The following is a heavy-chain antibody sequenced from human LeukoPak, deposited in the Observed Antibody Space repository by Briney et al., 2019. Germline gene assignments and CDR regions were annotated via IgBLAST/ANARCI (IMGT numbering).Heavy chain of an antibody. Sequence: PSETLSLTCTVSGGSISSYYWSWIRQPPGKGLEWIGYINYSGSTNYNPSLKSRVTISVDTSKNQFSLKLSSVTAADTAVYYRARLGCGIAAAGTCNWFDPWGQGTLVTVSS. D-gene: IGHD6-13*01. V-gene: IGHV4-59*01. CDR2: INYSGST. CDR1: GGSISSYY. CDR3: ARLGCGIAAAGTCNWFDP. J-gene: IGHJ5*02.